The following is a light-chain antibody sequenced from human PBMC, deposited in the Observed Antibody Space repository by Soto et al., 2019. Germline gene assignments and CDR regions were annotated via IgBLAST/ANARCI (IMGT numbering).Light chain of an antibody. Sequence: QLVLTQPPSASGTPGQRVTISCSGSSSNIGSKYVYWYQQLPGTVPKLIIFNNDQRPSGVPDRFSGSKSGTSASLAISGLRSEDEADYYCAAWDDSLSGKVFGGGTKVTVL. CDR1: SSNIGSKY. V-gene: IGLV1-47*01. CDR3: AAWDDSLSGKV. J-gene: IGLJ2*01. CDR2: NND.